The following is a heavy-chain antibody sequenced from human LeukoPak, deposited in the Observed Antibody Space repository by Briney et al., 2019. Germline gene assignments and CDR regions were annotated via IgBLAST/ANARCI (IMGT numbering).Heavy chain of an antibody. D-gene: IGHD6-13*01. CDR2: INPNSGGT. CDR3: ARQTGSSWYSDYFDY. J-gene: IGHJ4*02. CDR1: GYTFTGYY. V-gene: IGHV1-2*02. Sequence: ASVKVSCKASGYTFTGYYLHWVRQAPGQGLEWMGWINPNSGGTNYAQKFQGRVTMTRDTSISTAYMELRSLRSDDTAVYYCARQTGSSWYSDYFDYWGQGTLVTVSS.